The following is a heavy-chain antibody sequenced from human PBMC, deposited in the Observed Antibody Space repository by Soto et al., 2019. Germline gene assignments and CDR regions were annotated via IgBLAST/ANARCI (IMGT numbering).Heavy chain of an antibody. CDR3: ARFRRNYFDN. CDR2: INHAGST. Sequence: SETLSLTCTVSGDSIIGFYWSWIRQPPGKGLEWIGYINHAGSTYYSPSLQSRVTVSLDSSKNQFSLNRTSVTAADTAVYFCARFRRNYFDNWGQGTLVTVS. V-gene: IGHV4-59*01. D-gene: IGHD3-10*01. J-gene: IGHJ4*02. CDR1: GDSIIGFY.